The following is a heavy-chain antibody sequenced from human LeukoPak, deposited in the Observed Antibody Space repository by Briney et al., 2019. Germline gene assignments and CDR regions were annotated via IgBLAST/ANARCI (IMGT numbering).Heavy chain of an antibody. J-gene: IGHJ4*02. CDR2: ITNDGSSK. CDR3: AKDLFPYRSSSWSYYFDY. D-gene: IGHD6-13*01. V-gene: IGHV3-30-3*01. Sequence: GGSLRLSCVDSGFILSKYAMHWVRQAPGKGLEWVAVITNDGSSKSYADSVKGRFTISRDSSKNTLYLQMNRLRVEDTGVYYCAKDLFPYRSSSWSYYFDYWGQGTLATVSS. CDR1: GFILSKYA.